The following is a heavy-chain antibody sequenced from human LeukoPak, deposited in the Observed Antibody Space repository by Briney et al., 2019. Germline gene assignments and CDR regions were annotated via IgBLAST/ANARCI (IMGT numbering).Heavy chain of an antibody. Sequence: SETLSLTCAVYGGSFSGYYWSWIRQPPGKGLEWIGEINHSGSTNYNPSLKSRVTRSVDTSKNQFSLKLRSVTAADTAVYYCARGGVSRVLGYWGQGTLVTVSS. D-gene: IGHD6-13*01. CDR3: ARGGVSRVLGY. CDR1: GGSFSGYY. V-gene: IGHV4-34*01. CDR2: INHSGST. J-gene: IGHJ4*02.